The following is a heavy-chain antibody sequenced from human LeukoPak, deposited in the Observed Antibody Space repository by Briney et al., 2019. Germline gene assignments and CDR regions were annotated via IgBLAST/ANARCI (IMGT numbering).Heavy chain of an antibody. CDR1: GGSIRSYY. CDR3: ARTGSTVTMLYPFDH. J-gene: IGHJ4*02. D-gene: IGHD4-17*01. CDR2: IYYSGST. V-gene: IGHV4-59*01. Sequence: SETLSLTCTVSGGSIRSYYWSWIRQPPGKGLEWIGNIYYSGSTNYNPSLKSRVSISVDTSKNQFSLELSSVTAADTAVYYCARTGSTVTMLYPFDHWGQGTLVTVSS.